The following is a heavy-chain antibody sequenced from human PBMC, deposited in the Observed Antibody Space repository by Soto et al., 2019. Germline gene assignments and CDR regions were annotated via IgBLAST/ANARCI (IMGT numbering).Heavy chain of an antibody. Sequence: SLRRPCAASGFSFNSYAMTWVRQAPGKGLEWVSAISYSGVSTYYADSVKGRFTISRDSSENTLSLQMNSLRVDDPAVYYCARTRGYSDYDLDYWGQGTLVTVSS. V-gene: IGHV3-23*01. CDR3: ARTRGYSDYDLDY. J-gene: IGHJ4*02. CDR1: GFSFNSYA. D-gene: IGHD5-12*01. CDR2: ISYSGVST.